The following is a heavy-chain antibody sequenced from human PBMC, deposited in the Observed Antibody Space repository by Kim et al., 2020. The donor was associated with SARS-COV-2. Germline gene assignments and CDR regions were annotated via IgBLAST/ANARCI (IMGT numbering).Heavy chain of an antibody. V-gene: IGHV3-53*01. CDR2: IYSGGST. Sequence: GGSLRLSCAASGFTVSSNYMSWVRQAPGKGLEWVSVIYSGGSTYYADSVKGRFTISRDNSKNTLYLQMNSLRAEDTAVYYCSISNYYYGMDVWGHGPTVTVS. J-gene: IGHJ6*02. CDR3: SISNYYYGMDV. CDR1: GFTVSSNY.